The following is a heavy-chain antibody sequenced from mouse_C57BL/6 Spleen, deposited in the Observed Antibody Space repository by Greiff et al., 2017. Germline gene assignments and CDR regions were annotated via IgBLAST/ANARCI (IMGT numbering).Heavy chain of an antibody. CDR1: GYTFTSYW. CDR3: ARGGYGRSYFDY. Sequence: VQLQQPGAELVMPGASVKLSCKASGYTFTSYWMHWVKQRPGQGLEWIGDIDPSDSYTNYNQKFKGKSTLTVDKSSSTAYMQLSSLTSEDSAVYYCARGGYGRSYFDYWGQGTTLTVSS. J-gene: IGHJ2*01. D-gene: IGHD1-1*01. V-gene: IGHV1-69*01. CDR2: IDPSDSYT.